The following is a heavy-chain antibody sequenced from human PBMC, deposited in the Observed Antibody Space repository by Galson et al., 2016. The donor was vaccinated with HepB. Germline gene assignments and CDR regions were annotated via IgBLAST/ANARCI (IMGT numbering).Heavy chain of an antibody. Sequence: PALVKPTQTLTLTCTFSGFSLSTSGVRVGWIRQPPGKALEWLALIYWDDDRRYSPSLKSRLTITKDTSKNQVVLTMTNMDPVDTAKYYCARRVSGPFDYWGQGTLVTVSS. D-gene: IGHD2/OR15-2a*01. CDR1: GFSLSTSGVR. J-gene: IGHJ4*02. CDR2: IYWDDDR. CDR3: ARRVSGPFDY. V-gene: IGHV2-5*02.